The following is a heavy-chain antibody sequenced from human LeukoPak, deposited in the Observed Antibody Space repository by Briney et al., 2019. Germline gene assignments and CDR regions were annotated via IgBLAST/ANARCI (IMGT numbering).Heavy chain of an antibody. D-gene: IGHD5-18*01. V-gene: IGHV3-21*01. CDR3: ARDDGNSYGYVFDY. CDR2: ISSSSSYI. J-gene: IGHJ4*02. CDR1: GFTFSSYS. Sequence: PGGSLRLSCAASGFTFSSYSMNWVRQAPGKGLEWVSSISSSSSYIYYADSVKGRFTISRDNAKNSLYLQMNSLRAEDTAVYYCARDDGNSYGYVFDYWGQGTLVTVSS.